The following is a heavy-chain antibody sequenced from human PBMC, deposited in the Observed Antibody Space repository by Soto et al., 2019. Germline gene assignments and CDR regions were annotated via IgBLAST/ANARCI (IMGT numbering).Heavy chain of an antibody. CDR2: ISSSSSTI. CDR1: GFTFSSYS. V-gene: IGHV3-48*01. J-gene: IGHJ6*03. Sequence: GGSLRLSCAASGFTFSSYSMNWVRQAPGKGLEWVSYISSSSSTIYYADSVKGRFTISRDNAKNSLYLQMNSLRAEDTAVYYCARDSWYDGDSSKYSYYMDGWGKGTTVTVPS. CDR3: ARDSWYDGDSSKYSYYMDG. D-gene: IGHD4-17*01.